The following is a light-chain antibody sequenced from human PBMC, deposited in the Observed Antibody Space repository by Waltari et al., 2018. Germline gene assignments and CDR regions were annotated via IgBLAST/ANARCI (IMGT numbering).Light chain of an antibody. CDR1: NDIGDH. Sequence: DIQMTQSPSSLSASVGDGVTITCQASNDIGDHLNWYQQKAGKAPKIVIYDASNLETGVPPRFSGSGSGTDFSLTISSLQPEDIATYYCQHYENLSLFTFGPGTKVDIK. CDR3: QHYENLSLFT. J-gene: IGKJ3*01. CDR2: DAS. V-gene: IGKV1-33*01.